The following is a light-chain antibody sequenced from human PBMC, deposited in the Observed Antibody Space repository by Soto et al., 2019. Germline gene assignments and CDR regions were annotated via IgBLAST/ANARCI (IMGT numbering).Light chain of an antibody. CDR1: QGLSSY. CDR3: QQVNSYPLT. V-gene: IGKV1-9*01. Sequence: DIQLTQSPSFLSASVGDRVTITCRASQGLSSYLAWYQQKPGKAPKLLIYAASTLQSGVPSRFSGSESGTDFTLTISSLQPEDFATYHCQQVNSYPLTFGGGTKVDIK. CDR2: AAS. J-gene: IGKJ4*01.